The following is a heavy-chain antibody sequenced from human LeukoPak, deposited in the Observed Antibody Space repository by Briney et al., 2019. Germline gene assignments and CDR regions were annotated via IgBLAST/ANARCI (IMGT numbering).Heavy chain of an antibody. CDR3: ARQFYYDSGGSHY. CDR2: IFYSGST. Sequence: SETLSLTCTVSGGSIRSYYWSWIRQPPGKGLEWIGTIFYSGSTYYNPSLESRVTISVDTSKNQFSLKLSSVAAADTAVYYCARQFYYDSGGSHYWGQGTLVTVSS. D-gene: IGHD3-22*01. CDR1: GGSIRSYY. V-gene: IGHV4-59*04. J-gene: IGHJ4*02.